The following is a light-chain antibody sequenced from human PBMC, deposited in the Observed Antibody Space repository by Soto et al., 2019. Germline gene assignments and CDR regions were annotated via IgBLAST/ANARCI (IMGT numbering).Light chain of an antibody. J-gene: IGKJ4*01. CDR2: RAS. CDR1: QSVSSAL. Sequence: EIVVTQSPDTLSLSPGERATLSCRASQSVSSALLAWYQQKPGQAPRLLIYRASTRATGIPDRFTGSGSGTDFTLTISRLEPEDFAVYYCQQYESSPLTFGGGTKVEIK. V-gene: IGKV3-20*01. CDR3: QQYESSPLT.